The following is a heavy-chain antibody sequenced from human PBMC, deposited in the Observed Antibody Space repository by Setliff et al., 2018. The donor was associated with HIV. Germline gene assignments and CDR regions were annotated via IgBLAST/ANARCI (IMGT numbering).Heavy chain of an antibody. J-gene: IGHJ4*02. CDR3: ARHERYYFGSGEDY. V-gene: IGHV1-69*13. CDR2: LTPLFGTV. D-gene: IGHD3-10*01. Sequence: GASVKVSCKASGGIFSSYSITWVRQAPGQGLEWMGGLTPLFGTVNYAQKFQDRVTITADASTTTTYMELRSLRSDDTAVYYCARHERYYFGSGEDYWGQGTLVTVSS. CDR1: GGIFSSYS.